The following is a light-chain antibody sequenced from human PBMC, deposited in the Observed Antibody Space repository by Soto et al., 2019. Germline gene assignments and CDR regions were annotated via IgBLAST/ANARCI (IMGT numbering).Light chain of an antibody. Sequence: EIAMTQAPATLSVSPGERATLSCRASQSVSSSLAWYQQKPGQAPRLLIYGASHRVTGIPDRYSGSGSGTDFTLTISRLEPEDFAVYYCQQYGSSPQTFGQGTKVDIK. CDR1: QSVSSS. V-gene: IGKV3-20*01. CDR3: QQYGSSPQT. J-gene: IGKJ1*01. CDR2: GAS.